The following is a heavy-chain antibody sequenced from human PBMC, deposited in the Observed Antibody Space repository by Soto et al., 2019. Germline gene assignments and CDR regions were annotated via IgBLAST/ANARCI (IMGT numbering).Heavy chain of an antibody. D-gene: IGHD3-10*01. J-gene: IGHJ5*02. CDR2: IYPGDSDT. Sequence: GESLKISCKGSGYSFTSYWIGWVRQMPGKGLEWMGIIYPGDSDTRYSPSFQGQVTISVDTSKNQFSLKLSSVTAADTAVYYCARAHRDMVRGVNWFDPWGQGTLVTVSS. CDR3: ARAHRDMVRGVNWFDP. V-gene: IGHV5-51*01. CDR1: GYSFTSYW.